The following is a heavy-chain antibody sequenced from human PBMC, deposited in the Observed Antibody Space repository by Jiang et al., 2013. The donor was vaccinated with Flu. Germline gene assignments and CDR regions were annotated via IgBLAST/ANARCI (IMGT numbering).Heavy chain of an antibody. D-gene: IGHD3-22*01. CDR1: GYTFTSYG. J-gene: IGHJ3*02. Sequence: SGAEVKKPGASVKVSCKASGYTFTSYGISWVRQAPGQGLEWMGWISAYNGNTNYAQKLQGRVTMTTDTSTSTAYMELRSLRSDDTAVYYCARQVIGVQYYYDSSGYPDAFDIWGQGTMVTVSS. CDR3: ARQVIGVQYYYDSSGYPDAFDI. V-gene: IGHV1-18*04. CDR2: ISAYNGNT.